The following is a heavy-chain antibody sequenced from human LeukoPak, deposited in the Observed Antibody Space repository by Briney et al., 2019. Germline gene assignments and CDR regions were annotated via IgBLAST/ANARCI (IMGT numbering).Heavy chain of an antibody. V-gene: IGHV3-23*01. Sequence: GGSLRLSCAASGFTFSSYAMSWVRQAPGKGLEWVSAISGSGGSTYYADSVKGRFTIPRDNSKNTLYLQMNSLRAEDTAVYYCAKDSVYYDFWSGYSTGNYFDYWGQGTLVTVSS. CDR3: AKDSVYYDFWSGYSTGNYFDY. D-gene: IGHD3-3*01. CDR1: GFTFSSYA. J-gene: IGHJ4*02. CDR2: ISGSGGST.